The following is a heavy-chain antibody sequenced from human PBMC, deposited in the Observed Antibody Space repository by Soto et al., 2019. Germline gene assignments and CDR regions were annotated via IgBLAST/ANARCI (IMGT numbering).Heavy chain of an antibody. J-gene: IGHJ3*02. D-gene: IGHD2-21*01. CDR1: GYDFTSYG. CDR3: ARGRIVASIHYVFEI. V-gene: IGHV1-18*01. CDR2: IRAYNSKR. Sequence: QGQLLQSGGEVKKPGASVRVSCRASGYDFTSYGISWVRQAPVQGLEWVSRIRAYNSKRDTAQKFQGRATMTLDTTTKTAHMELGDLTSADTAVYYCARGRIVASIHYVFEICGQGTMVAVSS.